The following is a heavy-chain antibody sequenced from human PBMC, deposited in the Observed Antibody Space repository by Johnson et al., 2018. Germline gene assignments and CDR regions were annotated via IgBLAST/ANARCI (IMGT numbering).Heavy chain of an antibody. Sequence: VQLVESGGGLVQPGGSXRLSCAASGFTFSSYWMSWVRQAPGKGLEWVANIKQDGSEKYYVDSVKGRFTISRDNAKNSLYLQMNSLRAEDTAVYYCAKERYYYDSSGYWKYAFDIWGQGTMVTVSS. CDR3: AKERYYYDSSGYWKYAFDI. CDR1: GFTFSSYW. CDR2: IKQDGSEK. V-gene: IGHV3-7*01. J-gene: IGHJ3*02. D-gene: IGHD3-22*01.